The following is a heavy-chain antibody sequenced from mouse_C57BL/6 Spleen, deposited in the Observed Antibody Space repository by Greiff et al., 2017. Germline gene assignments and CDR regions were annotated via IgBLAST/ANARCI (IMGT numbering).Heavy chain of an antibody. CDR2: LNPGSGGT. J-gene: IGHJ1*03. V-gene: IGHV1-54*01. D-gene: IGHD1-1*01. Sequence: VQLQQSGAELVRPGTSVKVSCKASGYAFTNYLIEWVKQRPGQGLEWIGVLNPGSGGTNYNEKFKGKATLTSDKSSSTAYMQLSSLTSVDSAVYFCARFYGSSHWCFDFWGTGTTVTVSS. CDR1: GYAFTNYL. CDR3: ARFYGSSHWCFDF.